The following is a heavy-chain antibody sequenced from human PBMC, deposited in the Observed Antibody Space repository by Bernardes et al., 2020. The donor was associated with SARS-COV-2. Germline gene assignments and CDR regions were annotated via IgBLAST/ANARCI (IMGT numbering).Heavy chain of an antibody. CDR1: GFNFANYK. V-gene: IGHV3-11*06. J-gene: IGHJ4*02. Sequence: GGSLRLSCVASGFNFANYKMSWVRQAPGEGLEWLSLISGGGSYTYYTDSVTARFTISRDNAKNSLYLQMNSLRDEDTAVYYCARGSLFYHNDEAPFHYWGQGTLVTVSS. D-gene: IGHD2-8*01. CDR3: ARGSLFYHNDEAPFHY. CDR2: ISGGGSYT.